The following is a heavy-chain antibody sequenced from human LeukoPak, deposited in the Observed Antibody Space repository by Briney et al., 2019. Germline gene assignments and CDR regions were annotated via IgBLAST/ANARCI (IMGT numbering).Heavy chain of an antibody. CDR2: IYTSGST. CDR3: ASHIVATTYFDY. V-gene: IGHV4-4*07. J-gene: IGHJ4*02. Sequence: SETLSLTCTVSGGSISSYYWSWIRQPAGKGLEWIGRIYTSGSTNYNPSLKSRVTMSVDTSKNQFSLKLNSVTAADTAVYYCASHIVATTYFDYWGQGTLVTVSS. D-gene: IGHD5-12*01. CDR1: GGSISSYY.